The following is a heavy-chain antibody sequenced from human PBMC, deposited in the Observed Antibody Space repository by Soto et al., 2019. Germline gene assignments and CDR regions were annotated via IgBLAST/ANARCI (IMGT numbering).Heavy chain of an antibody. J-gene: IGHJ4*02. V-gene: IGHV1-46*01. D-gene: IGHD2-15*01. CDR1: GYTFTSYY. CDR2: INPSGGST. CDR3: AREVVVVAATFDY. Sequence: QVQLVQSGAEVKKPGASVKVSCKASGYTFTSYYMHWVRQAPGQGLEWMGIINPSGGSTSYAQKFQGRVTMTRDTSTSTVYVELSSLGSEDTAVYYCAREVVVVAATFDYWGQGTLVTVSS.